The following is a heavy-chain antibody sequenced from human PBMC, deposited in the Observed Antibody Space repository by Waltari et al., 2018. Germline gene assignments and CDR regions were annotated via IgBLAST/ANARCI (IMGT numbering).Heavy chain of an antibody. Sequence: HVQLQESGPGLVKPSETLSLTCSVSGDFPSDDHRTWIRQAPGKGLEWIAYGRNTGATKFTPSLESRVTLSADTSKKQFSLRLTSVTAADTAVYFCARLPTKYFDSLGWGFFDQWGQGILVTVSS. CDR3: ARLPTKYFDSLGWGFFDQ. J-gene: IGHJ4*02. CDR1: GDFPSDDH. D-gene: IGHD3-9*01. V-gene: IGHV4-59*08. CDR2: GRNTGAT.